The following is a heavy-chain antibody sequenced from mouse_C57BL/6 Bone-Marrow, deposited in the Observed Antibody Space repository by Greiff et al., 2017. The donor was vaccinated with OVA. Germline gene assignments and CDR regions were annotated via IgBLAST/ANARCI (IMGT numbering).Heavy chain of an antibody. J-gene: IGHJ2*01. CDR1: GFTFTDYY. CDR3: ARYNYDYDEGY. CDR2: IRNKANGYTT. Sequence: EVKLVESGGGLVQPGGSLSLSCAASGFTFTDYYMSWVRQPPGKALEWLGFIRNKANGYTTEYSASVKGPFTISRDNSQSILYLQMNALRAEDSATYYFARYNYDYDEGYWGQGTTRTVSS. V-gene: IGHV7-3*01. D-gene: IGHD2-4*01.